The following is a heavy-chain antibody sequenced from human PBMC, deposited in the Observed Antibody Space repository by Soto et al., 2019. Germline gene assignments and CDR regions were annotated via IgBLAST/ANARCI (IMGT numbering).Heavy chain of an antibody. D-gene: IGHD6-13*01. Sequence: QVQLVESGGGVVQPGRSLRLSCAASGFTFSSYGMHWVRQAPGKGLEWVAVIWYDGSNKYYADSVKGRFTISRDNSKNTLYLQMHSLRAEDTAVYYCARDRVLGGGQQLVRLAYWGQGNLVTVSS. CDR3: ARDRVLGGGQQLVRLAY. CDR2: IWYDGSNK. CDR1: GFTFSSYG. V-gene: IGHV3-33*01. J-gene: IGHJ4*02.